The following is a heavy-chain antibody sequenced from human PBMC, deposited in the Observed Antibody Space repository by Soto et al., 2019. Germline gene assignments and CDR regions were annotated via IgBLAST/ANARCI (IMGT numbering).Heavy chain of an antibody. CDR1: GGSFSGYY. Sequence: SESLSLTCAVYGGSFSGYYWSWVRQTPGKGLEWIGEINHSGSTNYNPSLKSRVTISVDTSKNQFSLKLSSVTAADTAVYYCARGLIAGGYYYYYYGMDVWGQGTTVTVS. J-gene: IGHJ6*02. CDR3: ARGLIAGGYYYYYYGMDV. V-gene: IGHV4-34*01. CDR2: INHSGST. D-gene: IGHD6-13*01.